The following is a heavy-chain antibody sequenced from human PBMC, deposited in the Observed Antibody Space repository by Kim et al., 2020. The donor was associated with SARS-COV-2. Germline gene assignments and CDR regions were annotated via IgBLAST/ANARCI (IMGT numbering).Heavy chain of an antibody. Sequence: ASVKVSCKASGYTFTSYYMHWVRQAPGQGLEWMGIINPSGGSTSYAQKFQGRVTMTRDTSTSTVYMELSSLRSEDTAVYYCARTTHAVVVTAIGRWHFDLWGRGTLVTVSS. CDR2: INPSGGST. V-gene: IGHV1-46*01. D-gene: IGHD2-21*02. CDR1: GYTFTSYY. J-gene: IGHJ2*01. CDR3: ARTTHAVVVTAIGRWHFDL.